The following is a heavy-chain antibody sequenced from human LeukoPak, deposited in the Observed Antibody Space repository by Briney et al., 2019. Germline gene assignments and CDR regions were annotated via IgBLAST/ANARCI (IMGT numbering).Heavy chain of an antibody. CDR2: ISSSSSYI. CDR1: GFTFSSYS. CDR3: ARDLRDYDSSGPGVY. J-gene: IGHJ4*02. D-gene: IGHD3-22*01. V-gene: IGHV3-21*01. Sequence: GGSLRLSCAASGFTFSSYSMTWVRQAPGKGLEWVSSISSSSSYIYYADSVKGRFTISRDNSKNTLYLQMNSLRAEDTAVYYCARDLRDYDSSGPGVYWGQGTLVTVSS.